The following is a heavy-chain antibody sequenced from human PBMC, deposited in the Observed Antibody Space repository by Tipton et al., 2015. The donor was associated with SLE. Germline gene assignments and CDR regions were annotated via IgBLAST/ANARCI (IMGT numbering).Heavy chain of an antibody. CDR1: GGSISSNY. D-gene: IGHD2-8*01. CDR2: ISDGGAT. J-gene: IGHJ6*02. CDR3: ARGMLTWRGAIIGVDV. V-gene: IGHV4-59*08. Sequence: TLSLTCSVSGGSISSNYWIWIRQPPGKGLEWIGYISDGGATNHNPSLKSRVTISVDPAKNQFSLKLTSVTAADTAVYYCARGMLTWRGAIIGVDVWGQGTPVNVSS.